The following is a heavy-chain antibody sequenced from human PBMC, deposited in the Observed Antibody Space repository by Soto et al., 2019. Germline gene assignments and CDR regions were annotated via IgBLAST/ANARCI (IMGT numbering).Heavy chain of an antibody. V-gene: IGHV3-33*01. CDR3: ASVLVRYFDWLFSDDFDI. CDR1: GFTFSSYG. D-gene: IGHD3-9*01. Sequence: QRLSCAASGFTFSSYGMHWVRQAPGKGLEWVAVIWYDGSNKYYADSVKGRFTISRDNSKNTLYLHMNSLRAEDTAVYYCASVLVRYFDWLFSDDFDIWGQGTMVTVSS. J-gene: IGHJ3*02. CDR2: IWYDGSNK.